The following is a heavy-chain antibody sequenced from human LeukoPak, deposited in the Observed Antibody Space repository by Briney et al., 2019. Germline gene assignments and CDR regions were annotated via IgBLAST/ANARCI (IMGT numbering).Heavy chain of an antibody. CDR3: ARQTTTVTTFLYYYYGMDV. V-gene: IGHV5-51*01. J-gene: IGHJ6*02. CDR1: GYSFTSYW. D-gene: IGHD4-17*01. CDR2: IYPGDSDT. Sequence: GESLKISCKGSGYSFTSYWIGWVRQVPGKGLEWMGIIYPGDSDTRYSPSFQGQVTISADKSISTAYLQWSSLKASDTAMYYCARQTTTVTTFLYYYYGMDVWGQGTTVTVSS.